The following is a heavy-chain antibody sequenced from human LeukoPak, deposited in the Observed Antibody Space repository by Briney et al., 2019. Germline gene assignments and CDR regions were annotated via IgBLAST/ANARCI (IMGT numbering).Heavy chain of an antibody. D-gene: IGHD5-18*01. CDR3: AKDRRIQLWPRDAFDI. J-gene: IGHJ3*02. CDR1: GFTFSSYA. CDR2: ISGSGGST. V-gene: IGHV3-23*01. Sequence: GGSLRLSCAASGFTFSSYAMSWVRQAPGKGLEWVSAISGSGGSTYYEDSVKGRFTISRDNSKNTLYLQMNSLRAEDTAVYYCAKDRRIQLWPRDAFDIWGQGTMVTVSS.